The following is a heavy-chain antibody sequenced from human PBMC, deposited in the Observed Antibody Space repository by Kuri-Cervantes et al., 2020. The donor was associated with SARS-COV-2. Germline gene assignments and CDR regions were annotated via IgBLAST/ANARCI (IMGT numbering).Heavy chain of an antibody. CDR1: GGAISSGGYY. CDR2: IYYTGNT. D-gene: IGHD2-2*01. CDR3: ARETVVVPAALDV. J-gene: IGHJ6*04. Sequence: SETLSLTCTVSGGAISSGGYYWSWIRQHPGKGLEWIGYIYYTGNTYYNPSLKSRVTISVDTSKNQFSLRLRFVTAADTAVYYCARETVVVPAALDVWGKGTTVTVSS. V-gene: IGHV4-31*03.